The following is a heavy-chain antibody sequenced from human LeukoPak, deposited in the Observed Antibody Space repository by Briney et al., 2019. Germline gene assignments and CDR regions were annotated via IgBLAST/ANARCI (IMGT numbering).Heavy chain of an antibody. V-gene: IGHV4-39*01. Sequence: SETPSLTCTVSGGSISSSTYYWGWIRQPPGKGLEWIGSIYYSGSTYYNPSLKSRVTISVDTSKNQFSLKLSSVTAADTAVYYCARQEAGTDYWGQGTLVTVSS. CDR1: GGSISSSTYY. D-gene: IGHD6-19*01. CDR2: IYYSGST. CDR3: ARQEAGTDY. J-gene: IGHJ4*02.